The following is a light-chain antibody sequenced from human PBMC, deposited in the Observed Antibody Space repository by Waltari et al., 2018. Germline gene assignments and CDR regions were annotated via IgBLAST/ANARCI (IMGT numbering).Light chain of an antibody. J-gene: IGLJ3*02. CDR2: DVS. Sequence: QSALTQPASMSASPGQSITISCTVTSSAIGNYNYVSWYQQHPGKAPKLLIYDVSYRPSGVSDRFSGSKSGNTASLTISGLQADDEADYYCSSYATSGTRVFGGGTRLTVL. CDR1: SSAIGNYNY. CDR3: SSYATSGTRV. V-gene: IGLV2-14*03.